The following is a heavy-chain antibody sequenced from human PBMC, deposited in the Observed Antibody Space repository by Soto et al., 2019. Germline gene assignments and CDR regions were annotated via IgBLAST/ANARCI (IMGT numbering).Heavy chain of an antibody. CDR3: AREPATAKPEGVDF. V-gene: IGHV1-2*02. CDR1: GYTFSDYY. J-gene: IGHJ4*02. CDR2: INPNSGGT. Sequence: SVKVSCKASGYTFSDYYIHWGRQAPGQGLEWMGWINPNSGGTKYAPKFQGGVTMTRDTSITTAYMELSRLRSGDTAVYYCAREPATAKPEGVDFWGQGTLVPSPQ. D-gene: IGHD1-1*01.